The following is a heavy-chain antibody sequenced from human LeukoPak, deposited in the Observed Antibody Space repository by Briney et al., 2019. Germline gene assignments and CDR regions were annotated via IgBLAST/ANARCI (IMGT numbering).Heavy chain of an antibody. CDR2: TYYRSKWYN. Sequence: SQTLSLTCAISGDSVSSNAAAWNWFRQSPSRGLEWLGRTYYRSKWYNDYAVSVKSRITINPDTSKNQFSPQLNSVTPDDTAVYYCARAINWGVHDYWGQGTLVTVSS. CDR3: ARAINWGVHDY. V-gene: IGHV6-1*01. CDR1: GDSVSSNAAA. J-gene: IGHJ4*02. D-gene: IGHD7-27*01.